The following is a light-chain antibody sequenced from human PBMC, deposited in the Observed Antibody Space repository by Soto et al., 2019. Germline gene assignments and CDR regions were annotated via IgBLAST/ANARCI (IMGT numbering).Light chain of an antibody. J-gene: IGKJ5*01. CDR1: QSFSSTY. CDR2: GAS. V-gene: IGKV3-20*01. CDR3: QQYGSSPPIT. Sequence: PGARSNLSCRASQSFSSTYFAWYQQKPGQAPRLLIYGASSRATGIPDRFSGSGSWTDFTLTISRLEPEDFAVYYCQQYGSSPPITFGQGTRLEIK.